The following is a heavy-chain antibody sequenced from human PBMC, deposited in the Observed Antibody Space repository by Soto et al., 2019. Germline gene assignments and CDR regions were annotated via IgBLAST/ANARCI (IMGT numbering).Heavy chain of an antibody. Sequence: PSDTLALTCAVSGYAVSSGVYDLIWVRQPPVKAREGIVSRSYSGSTLANPSRKTRVTISLATSRNQFSMKLSSVTAADTAFYYCARSHGAYWGQGTLVTVSS. V-gene: IGHV4-39*01. D-gene: IGHD4-17*01. CDR3: ARSHGAY. CDR2: RSYSGST. CDR1: GYAVSSGVYD. J-gene: IGHJ4*02.